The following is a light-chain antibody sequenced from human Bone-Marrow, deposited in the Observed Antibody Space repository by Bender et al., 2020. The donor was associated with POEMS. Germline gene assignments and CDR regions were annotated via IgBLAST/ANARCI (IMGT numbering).Light chain of an antibody. CDR2: EVN. V-gene: IGLV2-8*01. J-gene: IGLJ3*02. CDR1: SSDVGGYNY. CDR3: QSYDNSLGGWV. Sequence: QSALTQPASVSGSPGQSITISCTGTSSDVGGYNYVSWYQQHPGKAPKLMIYEVNKRPSGVPDRFSGSKSGNTASLTVSGLQAEDEGDYYCQSYDNSLGGWVFGGGTKLTVL.